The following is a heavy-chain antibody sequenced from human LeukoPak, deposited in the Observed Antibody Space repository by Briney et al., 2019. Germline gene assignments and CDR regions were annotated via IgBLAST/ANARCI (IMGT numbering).Heavy chain of an antibody. J-gene: IGHJ4*02. CDR3: ARDCPYDSSGCAFDY. V-gene: IGHV1-18*01. Sequence: ASVKVSCKASGYTFTSYGISWVRQAPGQGLEWMGWISAYNGNTNYAQKLQGRVTMTTDTSTSTAYMELRSLRSDDTAVYYCARDCPYDSSGCAFDYWGQGTLVTVS. D-gene: IGHD3-22*01. CDR1: GYTFTSYG. CDR2: ISAYNGNT.